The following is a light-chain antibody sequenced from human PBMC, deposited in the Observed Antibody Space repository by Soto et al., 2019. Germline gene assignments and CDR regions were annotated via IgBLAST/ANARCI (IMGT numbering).Light chain of an antibody. CDR2: WAS. Sequence: DIVMTQSPDSLAVSLGERATINCKSSQSIFYSSNTKNYLAWYQQKPGQPPKLLIYWASTRESGVADRFSGSGSGTDSTRTISSLQAEDGAVYYCQQYFYTPPWTFGQGTKVEIK. J-gene: IGKJ1*01. CDR1: QSIFYSSNTKNY. V-gene: IGKV4-1*01. CDR3: QQYFYTPPWT.